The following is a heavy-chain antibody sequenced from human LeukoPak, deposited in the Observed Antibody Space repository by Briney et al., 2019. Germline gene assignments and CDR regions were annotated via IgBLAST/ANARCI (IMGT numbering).Heavy chain of an antibody. V-gene: IGHV3-33*01. CDR3: AREIFGSGSYPDL. CDR2: IWHDGRHK. CDR1: GFSFDTYA. D-gene: IGHD3-10*01. Sequence: GGSLRLSCAASGFSFDTYAMHWVRQAPGQGLEWVALIWHDGRHKFYSNSVRGQFTISRDNSKNTVYLQMNNLRPDDTAVYYCAREIFGSGSYPDLWGKGTLVSVSS. J-gene: IGHJ4*02.